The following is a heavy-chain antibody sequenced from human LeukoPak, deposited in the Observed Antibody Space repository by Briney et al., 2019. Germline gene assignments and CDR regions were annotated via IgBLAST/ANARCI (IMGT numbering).Heavy chain of an antibody. V-gene: IGHV1-2*02. CDR1: GYTFTGYY. CDR2: INPNSGGT. D-gene: IGHD3-22*01. CDR3: ARDTYFANYYYDSSGYYRSYIRTEANWFDP. Sequence: GASVKVSCKASGYTFTGYYMHWVRQAPGQGLEWMGWINPNSGGTNYAQKLQGRVTMTTDTSTSTAYMELRSLRSDDTAVYYCARDTYFANYYYDSSGYYRSYIRTEANWFDPWGQGTLVTVSS. J-gene: IGHJ5*02.